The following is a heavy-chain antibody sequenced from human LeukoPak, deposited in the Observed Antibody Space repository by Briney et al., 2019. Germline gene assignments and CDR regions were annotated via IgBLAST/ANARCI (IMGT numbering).Heavy chain of an antibody. Sequence: SVKVSCKASGGTFSSYAISWVRQAPGQGLEWMGGIIPIFGTTNYAQKFQGRVTITTDESTSTAYMELSSLRSEDTAVYYCARGPYGSGSYYPSRYYYYMDVWGKGTTVTVSS. CDR1: GGTFSSYA. CDR2: IIPIFGTT. D-gene: IGHD3-10*01. CDR3: ARGPYGSGSYYPSRYYYYMDV. V-gene: IGHV1-69*05. J-gene: IGHJ6*03.